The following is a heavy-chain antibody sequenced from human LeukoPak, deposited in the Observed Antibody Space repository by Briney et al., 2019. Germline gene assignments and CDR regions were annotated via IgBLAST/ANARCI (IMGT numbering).Heavy chain of an antibody. CDR1: GFTFSNSD. V-gene: IGHV3-23*01. Sequence: GGSLRLSCTASGFTFSNSDMNWVRQAPGKGLEWVSSIRGRGYSAEYTDSVKGRFTISRDNSRNTLYLQLNSLRAEDTAVYYCERLGTGDDYWGQGTLVTVSS. D-gene: IGHD7-27*01. CDR3: ERLGTGDDY. CDR2: IRGRGYSA. J-gene: IGHJ4*02.